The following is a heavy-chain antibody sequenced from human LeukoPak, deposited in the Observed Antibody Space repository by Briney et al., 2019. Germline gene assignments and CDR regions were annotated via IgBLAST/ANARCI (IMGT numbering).Heavy chain of an antibody. Sequence: SETLSLTCTVSGGSISSYYWSWIRQPPGKGLEWIGYIYYSGSTDYNPSLKSRVTISVDTSKNQFSLKLSSVTAADTAVYYCARSQWELPTIGAFDIWGQGTMVTVSS. CDR3: ARSQWELPTIGAFDI. V-gene: IGHV4-59*01. CDR1: GGSISSYY. J-gene: IGHJ3*02. D-gene: IGHD1-26*01. CDR2: IYYSGST.